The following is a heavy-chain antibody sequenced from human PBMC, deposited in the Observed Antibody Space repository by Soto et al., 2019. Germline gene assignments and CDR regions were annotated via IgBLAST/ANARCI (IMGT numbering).Heavy chain of an antibody. V-gene: IGHV3-23*01. J-gene: IGHJ4*02. CDR3: ANEWTGTSATHALLSGGDF. CDR1: GFTFSSYA. Sequence: LSLTCAASGFTFSSYAMSWGRQAPGKGLEWGSAISGSGGSTYYTDSVKGRFTISRDNSKNTLYLQMNSLRAEDPAVYYCANEWTGTSATHALLSGGDFWGQGTLVTVSS. CDR2: ISGSGGST. D-gene: IGHD3-16*01.